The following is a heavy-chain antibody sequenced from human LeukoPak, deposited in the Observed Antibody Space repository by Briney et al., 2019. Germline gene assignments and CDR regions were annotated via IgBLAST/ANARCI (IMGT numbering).Heavy chain of an antibody. V-gene: IGHV3-30*12. D-gene: IGHD6-6*01. J-gene: IGHJ6*03. CDR2: LSDGSKE. CDR3: ASPSIAARVHRDYYYYYYMDV. CDR1: GFTFSSYG. Sequence: GGSLRLPCAASGFTFSSYGMHFLSDGSKEFYTDSVKGRFTISRDNSKNTLYLQMNSLRAEDTAVYYCASPSIAARVHRDYYYYYYMDVWGKGTTVTVSS.